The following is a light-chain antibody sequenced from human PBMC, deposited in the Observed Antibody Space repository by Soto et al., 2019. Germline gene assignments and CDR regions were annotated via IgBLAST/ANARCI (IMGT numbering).Light chain of an antibody. Sequence: QTVVTQEPSFSVSPGETVTLTCGLNSGSVSTSYYPGWYQQTPGQAPRTLIYATNKRSSGVPDRFSGSILGNKAALTITGAQADDESDYYCVLYMVSDIVVFGGATKLTVL. CDR1: SGSVSTSYY. V-gene: IGLV8-61*01. CDR2: ATN. CDR3: VLYMVSDIVV. J-gene: IGLJ2*01.